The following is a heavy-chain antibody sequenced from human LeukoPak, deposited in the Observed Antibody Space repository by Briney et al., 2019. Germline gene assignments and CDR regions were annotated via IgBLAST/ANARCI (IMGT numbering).Heavy chain of an antibody. CDR1: GGSISSSSYY. CDR3: ARPLGYYFDY. J-gene: IGHJ4*02. V-gene: IGHV4-39*01. CDR2: IYYSGST. Sequence: SETLSLTCTVSGGSISSSSYYWGWIRQPPGKGLEWIGSIYYSGSTYYNPSLQSRVTISVATSKAQFSLKLRSVTPADTAVYYCARPLGYYFDYWGQGTLVTVSS.